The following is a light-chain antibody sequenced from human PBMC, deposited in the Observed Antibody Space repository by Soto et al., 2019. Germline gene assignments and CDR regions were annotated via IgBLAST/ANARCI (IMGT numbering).Light chain of an antibody. Sequence: GLTQSPGTLSLSRGERATLSCRASERIYSAYLGWYQQKPGQAPRLLIYGTSSRATGIPDRFSGSGSGTDFTLTISRLEPEDFAVYWCQQYDSSPRTFGQGTKVDI. CDR2: GTS. V-gene: IGKV3-20*01. CDR1: ERIYSAY. J-gene: IGKJ1*01. CDR3: QQYDSSPRT.